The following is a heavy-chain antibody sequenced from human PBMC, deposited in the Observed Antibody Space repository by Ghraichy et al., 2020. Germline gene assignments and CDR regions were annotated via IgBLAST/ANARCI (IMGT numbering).Heavy chain of an antibody. V-gene: IGHV6-1*01. D-gene: IGHD6-19*01. J-gene: IGHJ3*02. Sequence: SQTLSLTCAISGDSVSSNRAAWNWIRQSPSRGLEWLGRTYYRSKWYNDYAVSVKSRITINPDTSKNQFSLQLNSVTPEDTAVYYCAGGEWLWNAFDIWGQGTMVTVSS. CDR2: TYYRSKWYN. CDR1: GDSVSSNRAA. CDR3: AGGEWLWNAFDI.